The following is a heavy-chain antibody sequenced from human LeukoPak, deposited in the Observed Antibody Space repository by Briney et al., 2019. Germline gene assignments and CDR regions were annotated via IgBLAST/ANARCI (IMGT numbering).Heavy chain of an antibody. CDR3: ARDQEEDGMEV. CDR2: IIPILGIT. J-gene: IGHJ6*02. Sequence: SVKVPCKASGGTFSSYAISWVRQPPGQGLEWMGRIIPILGITNYAQKFQGRVTITAGKSTSTAYMELRSMRSEDTAVYYCARDQEEDGMEVWGQGTTVT. CDR1: GGTFSSYA. V-gene: IGHV1-69*04.